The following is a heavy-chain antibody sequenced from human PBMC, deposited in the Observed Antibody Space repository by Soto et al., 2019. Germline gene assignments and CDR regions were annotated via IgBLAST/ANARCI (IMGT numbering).Heavy chain of an antibody. D-gene: IGHD2-21*01. V-gene: IGHV3-30-3*01. Sequence: GGSLRLSCAASGFTFSSYAMHWVRQAPGKGLEWVAVISYYGSNKYYAVSVKGRFTISRDNSKNTLYLQMNSLRAEDTAVYYCARGGCLLALTFDIWGQGTMVTVSS. J-gene: IGHJ3*02. CDR3: ARGGCLLALTFDI. CDR1: GFTFSSYA. CDR2: ISYYGSNK.